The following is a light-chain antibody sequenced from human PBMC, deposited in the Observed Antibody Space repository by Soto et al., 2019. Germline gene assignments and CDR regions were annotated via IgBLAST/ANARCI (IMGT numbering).Light chain of an antibody. Sequence: DIQMTQSPSTLSASVGDRVTITCRASRSISSWLAWYQQKPGKAPKVLIYKASTLESGVPSRFSGSGSGTEFTLTISSLQPDDFATYYCQQYHSYWTFGQGTKVDIK. J-gene: IGKJ1*01. CDR2: KAS. V-gene: IGKV1-5*03. CDR3: QQYHSYWT. CDR1: RSISSW.